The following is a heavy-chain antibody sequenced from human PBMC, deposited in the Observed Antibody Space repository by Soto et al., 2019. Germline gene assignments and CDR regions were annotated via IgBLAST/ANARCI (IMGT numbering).Heavy chain of an antibody. J-gene: IGHJ6*02. Sequence: GGSLRLSCAASGFTFSSYAMHWVRQAPGKGLEWVAVISYDGSNKYYADSVKGRFTISRDNSKNTLYLQMNSLRAEDTAVYYCARGASDYDFWSGYYYYYGMDVWGQGTTVTAP. CDR2: ISYDGSNK. D-gene: IGHD3-3*01. V-gene: IGHV3-30-3*01. CDR3: ARGASDYDFWSGYYYYYGMDV. CDR1: GFTFSSYA.